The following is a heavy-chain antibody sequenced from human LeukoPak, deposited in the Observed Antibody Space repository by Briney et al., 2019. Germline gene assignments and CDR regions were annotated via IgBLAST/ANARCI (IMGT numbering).Heavy chain of an antibody. CDR3: ARGGVASAAFDI. D-gene: IGHD3-10*01. J-gene: IGHJ3*02. Sequence: SQTLSLTCSVSGGSVTSGGCYWNWIRQHPGKGPEWIGYIYYSGSTYYNPSLKSRITISLDTSKNQFSLKLSSVTAADTAVYYCARGGVASAAFDIWGRGTMVTVS. V-gene: IGHV4-31*03. CDR1: GGSVTSGGCY. CDR2: IYYSGST.